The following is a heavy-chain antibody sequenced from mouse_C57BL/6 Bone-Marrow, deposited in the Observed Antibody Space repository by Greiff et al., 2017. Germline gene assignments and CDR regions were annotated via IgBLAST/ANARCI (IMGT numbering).Heavy chain of an antibody. D-gene: IGHD2-1*01. CDR2: IHPNSGST. Sequence: QVQLQQPGAELVKPGASVKLSCKASGYTFTSYWMHWVKQRPGQGLEWIGMIHPNSGSTNYNEKFKSKATLTVDKSSSTAYMQLSSLTSEDSAVYYCARFYCNCFYYAMDYWGQGTSVTVSS. J-gene: IGHJ4*01. CDR1: GYTFTSYW. V-gene: IGHV1-64*01. CDR3: ARFYCNCFYYAMDY.